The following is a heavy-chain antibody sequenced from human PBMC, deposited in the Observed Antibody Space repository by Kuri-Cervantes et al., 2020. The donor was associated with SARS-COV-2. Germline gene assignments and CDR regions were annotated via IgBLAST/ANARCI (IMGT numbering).Heavy chain of an antibody. CDR3: ARDQGGYYMDV. Sequence: GSLRLPCTVSGGSISSSYWSWIRQPPGKGLEWIGYIYSSGSTNYNPSLKSRVTISVDTSKNQFSLKLSSVTAADTAVYYCARDQGGYYMDVWGKGTTVTVSS. CDR2: IYSSGST. D-gene: IGHD3-16*01. J-gene: IGHJ6*03. CDR1: GGSISSSY. V-gene: IGHV4-59*12.